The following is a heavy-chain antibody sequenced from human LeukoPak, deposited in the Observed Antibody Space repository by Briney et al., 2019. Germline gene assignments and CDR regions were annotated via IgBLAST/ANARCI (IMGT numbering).Heavy chain of an antibody. CDR1: GFTFSSYA. CDR3: AKDYREVGDYYYGMDV. Sequence: GGSLRLSCTASGFTFSSYAMSWVRQAPGKGLEWVSSIIGSGGSTYYADSVKGRFTISRDNSNNTLYVQMNSLRAEDTAVYYCAKDYREVGDYYYGMDVWGQGTTVTVSS. CDR2: IIGSGGST. J-gene: IGHJ6*02. D-gene: IGHD1-26*01. V-gene: IGHV3-23*01.